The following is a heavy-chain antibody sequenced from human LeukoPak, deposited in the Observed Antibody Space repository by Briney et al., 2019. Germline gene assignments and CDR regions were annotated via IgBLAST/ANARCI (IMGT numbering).Heavy chain of an antibody. V-gene: IGHV4-38-2*02. CDR2: IYHSGST. CDR1: GYFISSGYY. CDR3: ARDSGYEGNFDY. D-gene: IGHD5-12*01. J-gene: IGHJ4*02. Sequence: SETLSLTCSVSGYFISSGYYWGWIRQPPGKGLEWIGSIYHSGSTYYNPSLKSRVTISVDTSKNHFSLKQTSVTAADTAVYYCARDSGYEGNFDYWGQGTLVTVSS.